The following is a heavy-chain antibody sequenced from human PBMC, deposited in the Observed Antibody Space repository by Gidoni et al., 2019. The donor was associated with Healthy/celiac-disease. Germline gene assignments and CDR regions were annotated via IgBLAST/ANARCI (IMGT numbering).Heavy chain of an antibody. V-gene: IGHV3-30-3*01. CDR1: GLTFSSYA. J-gene: IGHJ4*02. CDR3: ARAMEEEYSYDPFDY. CDR2: ISYDGSNK. D-gene: IGHD5-18*01. Sequence: QVQLVESEGGVVQPRRSLRLSCAASGLTFSSYARHGVRQDPGKGLEWVAVISYDGSNKYYADSVKGRFTISRDNSKNTLYLQMNSLRAEDTAVYYCARAMEEEYSYDPFDYWGQGTLVTVSS.